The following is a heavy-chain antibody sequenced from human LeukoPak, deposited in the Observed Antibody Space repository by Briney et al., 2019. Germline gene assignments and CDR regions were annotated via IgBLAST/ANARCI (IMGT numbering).Heavy chain of an antibody. CDR2: INHSGST. CDR1: GGTFSGYY. J-gene: IGHJ4*02. Sequence: SETLSLTCAVYGGTFSGYYWSWIRQPPGKGLEWIGEINHSGSTNYNPSRKSRVTISVDTSKNQFSLKLSSVTAADTAVYYCARGRPGRAGDYWGQGTLVTASS. V-gene: IGHV4-34*01. CDR3: ARGRPGRAGDY. D-gene: IGHD3-10*01.